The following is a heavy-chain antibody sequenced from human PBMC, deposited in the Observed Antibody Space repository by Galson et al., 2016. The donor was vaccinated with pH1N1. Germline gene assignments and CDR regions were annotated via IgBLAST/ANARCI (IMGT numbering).Heavy chain of an antibody. CDR2: IYWDDDK. D-gene: IGHD1-26*01. CDR3: AHNIEWELGAYFDY. V-gene: IGHV2-5*02. J-gene: IGHJ4*02. Sequence: PALVKPTQTLTLTCTFSGFSLSTSGVGVGWIRQPPGKALEWLALIYWDDDKRHSPSLKSRLTITKDTSKNQVVLTMTNMDPVDTATYCCAHNIEWELGAYFDYWGQGTLVTVSS. CDR1: GFSLSTSGVG.